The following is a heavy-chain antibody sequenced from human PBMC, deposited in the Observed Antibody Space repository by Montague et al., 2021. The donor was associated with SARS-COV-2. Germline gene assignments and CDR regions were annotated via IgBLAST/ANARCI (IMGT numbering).Heavy chain of an antibody. V-gene: IGHV4-59*12. Sequence: SETLSLTCTASSGSLSGYYWNWIRQPPGKGLEWIGFTHYSGITKYNPSLKSRLNMSLDTSKNQFSLTLNSVTAADTAIYYCARGTAYDHIYYWGQGAPVTVAS. CDR1: SGSLSGYY. J-gene: IGHJ4*02. CDR2: THYSGIT. D-gene: IGHD2-21*01. CDR3: ARGTAYDHIYY.